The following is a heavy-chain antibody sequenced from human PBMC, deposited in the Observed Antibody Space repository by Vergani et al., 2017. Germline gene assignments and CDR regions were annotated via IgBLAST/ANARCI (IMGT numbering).Heavy chain of an antibody. D-gene: IGHD3-22*01. V-gene: IGHV3-7*03. CDR3: AKYYDSSGYYY. CDR1: GFTFSSYA. CDR2: IKQDGSEK. Sequence: EVQLLESGGGLVQPGGSLRLSCAASGFTFSSYAMSWVRQAPGKGLEWVANIKQDGSEKYYVDSVKSRFTISRDNAKNSLYLQMNSLRAEDTAVYYCAKYYDSSGYYYWGQGTLVTVSS. J-gene: IGHJ4*02.